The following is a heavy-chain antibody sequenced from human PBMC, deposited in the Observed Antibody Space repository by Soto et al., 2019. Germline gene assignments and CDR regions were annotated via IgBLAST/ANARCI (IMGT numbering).Heavy chain of an antibody. V-gene: IGHV3-30*18. D-gene: IGHD2-15*01. CDR3: AKERDIVVVVAPLDY. CDR1: GFTFSSYG. CDR2: ISYDGSNK. Sequence: QVQLVESGGGVXXXXXXLRLSCAASGFTFSSYGMHWVRQAPGKGLEWVAVISYDGSNKYYADSVKGRFTISRDNSKNTVYLQMNSLRAEETAVYYCAKERDIVVVVAPLDYWGQGTLVTVSS. J-gene: IGHJ4*02.